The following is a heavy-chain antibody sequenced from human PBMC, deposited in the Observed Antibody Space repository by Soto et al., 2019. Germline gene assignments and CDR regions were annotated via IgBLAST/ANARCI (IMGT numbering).Heavy chain of an antibody. CDR3: ARMGPLYATNYWFFDL. D-gene: IGHD2-8*01. V-gene: IGHV4-59*11. CDR2: VYSSGGT. Sequence: SETLSLTCNVSGGSIGSHYWTWIRQPPGKGLEWIGYVYSSGGTNYNPSLKSRVILSVDTSKNQFSLKMNYVTAADTAVYYCARMGPLYATNYWFFDLWGRGTLVTV. J-gene: IGHJ2*01. CDR1: GGSIGSHY.